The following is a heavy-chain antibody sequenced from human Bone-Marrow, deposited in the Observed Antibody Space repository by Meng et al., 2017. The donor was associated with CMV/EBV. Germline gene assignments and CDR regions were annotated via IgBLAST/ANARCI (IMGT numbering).Heavy chain of an antibody. CDR3: TRHSSGWYGGAFDY. V-gene: IGHV3-49*04. J-gene: IGHJ4*02. D-gene: IGHD6-19*01. Sequence: GESLKISCTASGFTFGDYAMSWVRQAPGKGLEWVGFIRSKAYGGTTEYAASVKGRFTISRDDSKNIAYLQMNSLKTEDTAVYYCTRHSSGWYGGAFDYWGQGTLVTVSS. CDR2: IRSKAYGGTT. CDR1: GFTFGDYA.